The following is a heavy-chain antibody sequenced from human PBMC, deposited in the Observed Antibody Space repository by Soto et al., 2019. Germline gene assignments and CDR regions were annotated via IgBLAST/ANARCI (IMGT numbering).Heavy chain of an antibody. CDR1: GDTFTSYA. D-gene: IGHD1-26*01. V-gene: IGHV1-3*01. CDR3: ARVHLDIVGATSPYSYGMVV. CDR2: INAGNGNT. J-gene: IGHJ6*02. Sequence: GASVKVSCKASGDTFTSYAMHWVRQAPGQRLEWMGWINAGNGNTKYSQKFQGRVTITRDTSTSTAYMELSSLRSEDTAVYYCARVHLDIVGATSPYSYGMVVWGQGTTVTVSS.